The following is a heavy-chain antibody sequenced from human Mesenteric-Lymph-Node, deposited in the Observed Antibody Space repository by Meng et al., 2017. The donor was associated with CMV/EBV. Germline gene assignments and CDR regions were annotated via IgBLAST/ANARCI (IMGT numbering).Heavy chain of an antibody. CDR3: ARDNVNPEGFDL. CDR1: GYTFTDFY. Sequence: QVQLVQSRAEVGKPGASVMVSCKASGYTFTDFYIHWVRQAPGQGLEWMGRINPNSGVSNSAQNFQGRVTMTRDTSISTAYMELGRLTSDDTAVYYCARDNVNPEGFDLWGQGTLVTVSS. D-gene: IGHD2/OR15-2a*01. CDR2: INPNSGVS. J-gene: IGHJ5*02. V-gene: IGHV1-2*06.